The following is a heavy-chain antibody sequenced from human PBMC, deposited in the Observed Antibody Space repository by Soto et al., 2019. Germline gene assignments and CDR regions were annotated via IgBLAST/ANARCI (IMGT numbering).Heavy chain of an antibody. D-gene: IGHD4-17*01. V-gene: IGHV3-30*18. J-gene: IGHJ4*02. CDR2: ISYDGTEK. Sequence: QVQLVESGGGVVQPGRSLRLSCPASGFSFAYYGMHWVRQAPGKGLEWVAVISYDGTEKYDEDSVKGRFTISRDNTENRLDLQMNSLRGEDAAVYFCANAYATTAVDSWGQGTLVTVSS. CDR1: GFSFAYYG. CDR3: ANAYATTAVDS.